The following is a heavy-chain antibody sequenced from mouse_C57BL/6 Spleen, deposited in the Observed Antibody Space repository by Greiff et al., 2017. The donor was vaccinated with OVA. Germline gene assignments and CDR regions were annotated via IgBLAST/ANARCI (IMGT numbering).Heavy chain of an antibody. Sequence: EVQLQQSGPELVKPGASVKISCKASGYTFTDYYMNWVKQSHGKSLEWIGDINPNNGGTSYNQKFKGKATLTVDKSSSTAYMELRSLTSEDSAVYYCARSWDVWGQGTLVTVSA. CDR2: INPNNGGT. CDR3: ARSWDV. CDR1: GYTFTDYY. V-gene: IGHV1-26*01. D-gene: IGHD4-1*01. J-gene: IGHJ3*01.